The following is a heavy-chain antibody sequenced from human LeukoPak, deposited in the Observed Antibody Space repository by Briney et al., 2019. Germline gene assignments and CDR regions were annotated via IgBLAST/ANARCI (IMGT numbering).Heavy chain of an antibody. V-gene: IGHV4-59*01. CDR3: ARGSFWSGYYVDY. CDR2: VYYSGNT. D-gene: IGHD3-3*01. CDR1: GGSISSYY. Sequence: SETLSLTCTVSGGSISSYYWSWIRQPPGKGLEWVGYVYYSGNTNYNPSLKSRLTISVDTSKNQFSLKLSSVTAADTAVYYCARGSFWSGYYVDYWGQGTLVTVSS. J-gene: IGHJ4*02.